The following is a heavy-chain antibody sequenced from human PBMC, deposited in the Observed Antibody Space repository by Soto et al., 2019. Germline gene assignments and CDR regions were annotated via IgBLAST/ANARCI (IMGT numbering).Heavy chain of an antibody. CDR3: TTDSHFPMKLVRFDY. V-gene: IGHV3-15*07. Sequence: PGGSLRLSCAASGFTFNTYWMHWFRQAPGKGLVWVGRIKSKVAGGTTDFAAPVKGRFAISRDDSRNMVYFQMNSLKIEDTAVYYCTTDSHFPMKLVRFDYWGLGTLVTVSS. CDR1: GFTFNTYW. CDR2: IKSKVAGGTT. D-gene: IGHD3-22*01. J-gene: IGHJ4*01.